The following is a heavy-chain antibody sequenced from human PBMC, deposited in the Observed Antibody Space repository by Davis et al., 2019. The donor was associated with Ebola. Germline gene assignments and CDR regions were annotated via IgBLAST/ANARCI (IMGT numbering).Heavy chain of an antibody. Sequence: AASVKVSCKASGYTFTSYAIHWVRQAPGQRLEWMGWINAGNGNTKYSQKFQGRVTITRDTSASIVYMELSSLRSEDTAVYYCAREDSGSYSIVYYYYGIDVWGQGTTVTVS. V-gene: IGHV1-3*01. CDR1: GYTFTSYA. J-gene: IGHJ6*02. CDR3: AREDSGSYSIVYYYYGIDV. D-gene: IGHD1-26*01. CDR2: INAGNGNT.